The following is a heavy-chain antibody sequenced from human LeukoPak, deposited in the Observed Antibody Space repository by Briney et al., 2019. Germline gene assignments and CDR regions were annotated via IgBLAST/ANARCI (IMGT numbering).Heavy chain of an antibody. CDR3: AREGDDEGYCSGGSCYSFDP. CDR2: IYYSGST. J-gene: IGHJ5*02. D-gene: IGHD2-15*01. Sequence: SQTLSLTCTVSGCSISSGGYYWSWIRQHPGKGLEWIGYIYYSGSTYYNPSPKSRVTISVDTSKNQFSLKLSSVTAADTAVYYCAREGDDEGYCSGGSCYSFDPWGQGTLVTVSS. V-gene: IGHV4-31*03. CDR1: GCSISSGGYY.